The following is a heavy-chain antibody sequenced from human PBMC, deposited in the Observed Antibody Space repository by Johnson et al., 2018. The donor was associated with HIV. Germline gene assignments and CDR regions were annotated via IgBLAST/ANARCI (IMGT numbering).Heavy chain of an antibody. J-gene: IGHJ3*02. D-gene: IGHD1-1*01. CDR1: GFSISSNY. Sequence: VQLVESGGGLIQPGGSLRLSCKASGFSISSNYMSWVRQPPGKGLEWVSVFYSGSNTYYADSVKGRFTISRDNSNNTLYLQMNNLRAEDTAVYFCATVWRNEGRHSFDTWGQGTVVTVSS. CDR2: FYSGSNT. CDR3: ATVWRNEGRHSFDT. V-gene: IGHV3-53*01.